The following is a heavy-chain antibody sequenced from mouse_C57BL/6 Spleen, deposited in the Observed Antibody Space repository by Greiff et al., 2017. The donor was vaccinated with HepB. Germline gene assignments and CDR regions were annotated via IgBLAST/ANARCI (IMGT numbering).Heavy chain of an antibody. Sequence: VMLVESGAELVRPGASVKLSCKASGYTFTSYGISWVKQRTGQGLEWIGEIYPSSGNTYYNEKFKGKSTLTADKSSSTAYMELRSLTTEDSAVYFCARFYGSRRYYFDYWGQGTTLTVSS. D-gene: IGHD1-1*01. V-gene: IGHV1-81*01. J-gene: IGHJ2*01. CDR2: IYPSSGNT. CDR3: ARFYGSRRYYFDY. CDR1: GYTFTSYG.